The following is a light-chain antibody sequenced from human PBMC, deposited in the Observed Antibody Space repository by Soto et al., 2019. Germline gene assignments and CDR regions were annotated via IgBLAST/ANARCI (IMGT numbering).Light chain of an antibody. CDR1: QSVSSSY. V-gene: IGKV3-20*01. J-gene: IGKJ1*01. CDR2: GAS. CDR3: QQYGSSPPT. Sequence: EIVLTQSPGTLSLSPGERATLSCRASQSVSSSYLAWYQQKPGQAPRLLIYGASSRATGIPDRFSGSGSGTXXXLTXSRLEPEDFAVYXXQQYGSSPPTFGQGTKVEIK.